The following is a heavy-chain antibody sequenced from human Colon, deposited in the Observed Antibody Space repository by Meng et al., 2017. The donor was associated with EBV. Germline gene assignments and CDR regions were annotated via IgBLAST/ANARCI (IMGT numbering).Heavy chain of an antibody. CDR3: ARDQIGGDGWFDP. J-gene: IGHJ5*02. V-gene: IGHV4-30-4*01. CDR2: LFYTGST. D-gene: IGHD3-10*01. Sequence: GPGLVDPLQALSSAVSVSFVSLLSGGYYLTCIRQPPGKGLDGIGYLFYTGSTYYNPSLKSRVTISLDTSKNQFSLKLSSVTAADTAVYYCARDQIGGDGWFDPWGRGTLVTVSS. CDR1: FVSLLSGGYY.